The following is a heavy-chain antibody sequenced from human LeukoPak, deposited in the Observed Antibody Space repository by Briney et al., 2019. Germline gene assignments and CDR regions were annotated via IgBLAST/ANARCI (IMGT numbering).Heavy chain of an antibody. CDR2: ISYDGSNK. CDR3: ARYVGPNIAVAGSDF. CDR1: GFTFSSYA. D-gene: IGHD6-19*01. J-gene: IGHJ4*02. V-gene: IGHV3-30-3*01. Sequence: GGSLRLSCAASGFTFSSYAMHWVRQAPGKGLEWVAVISYDGSNKYYAGSVKGRFTISRDNANNLLFLQMDSLRDEDTAVYYCARYVGPNIAVAGSDFWGQGTLVTVSS.